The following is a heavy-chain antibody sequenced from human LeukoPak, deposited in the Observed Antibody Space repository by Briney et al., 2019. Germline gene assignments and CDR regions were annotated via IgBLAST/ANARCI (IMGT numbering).Heavy chain of an antibody. CDR3: AKTDILLWFGELFSVDY. V-gene: IGHV3-21*04. CDR2: ISSSSSYI. CDR1: GFTFSSYS. J-gene: IGHJ4*02. Sequence: PGGSLRLSCAASGFTFSSYSMNWVRQAPGKGLEWVSSISSSSSYIYYADSVKGRFTISRDNAKNSLYLQMNSLRAEDTAVYYCAKTDILLWFGELFSVDYWGQGTLVTVSS. D-gene: IGHD3-10*01.